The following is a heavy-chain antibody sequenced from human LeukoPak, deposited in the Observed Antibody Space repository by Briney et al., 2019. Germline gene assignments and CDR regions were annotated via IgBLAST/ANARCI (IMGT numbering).Heavy chain of an antibody. V-gene: IGHV3-48*03. Sequence: PGGSLRLSCAASGFTFSSYEMNWVRQAPGKGPEWVSYISSSGSTIYYADSVKGRFTISRDNAKNSLYLQMNSLRAEDTAVYYCARARDCTNGVCYFDYWGQGTLVTVSS. J-gene: IGHJ4*02. CDR1: GFTFSSYE. D-gene: IGHD2-8*01. CDR3: ARARDCTNGVCYFDY. CDR2: ISSSGSTI.